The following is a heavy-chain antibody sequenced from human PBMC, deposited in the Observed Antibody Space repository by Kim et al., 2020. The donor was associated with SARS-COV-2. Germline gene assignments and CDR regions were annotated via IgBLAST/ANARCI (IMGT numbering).Heavy chain of an antibody. CDR1: GYTFTDFY. CDR2: INPRGGGA. V-gene: IGHV1-2*06. Sequence: ASVKVSCKASGYTFTDFYMHWVRQAPGQELEWMGRINPRGGGAEYAQKFQGRVTMTRDTSISTAYMYLSRLRSDDTAVYYCARDKRWDCSGGSCYSAYYHTMDVWGQGTTVAVSS. J-gene: IGHJ6*02. CDR3: ARDKRWDCSGGSCYSAYYHTMDV. D-gene: IGHD2-15*01.